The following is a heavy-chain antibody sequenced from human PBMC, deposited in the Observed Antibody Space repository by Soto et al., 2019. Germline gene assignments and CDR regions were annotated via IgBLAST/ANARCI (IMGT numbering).Heavy chain of an antibody. D-gene: IGHD4-17*01. Sequence: GGSLRLSCAASGFTISSRDNHAMSWVRQAPGKGLEWVASISQDGTDTDYVDSVKGRFAISRDNPKNSLYLQMNSLRADDTAVYYCARDPLSYGDYAQTYWYFDLWGRGTRVTVSS. CDR2: ISQDGTDT. CDR3: ARDPLSYGDYAQTYWYFDL. J-gene: IGHJ2*01. V-gene: IGHV3-7*01. CDR1: GFTISSRD.